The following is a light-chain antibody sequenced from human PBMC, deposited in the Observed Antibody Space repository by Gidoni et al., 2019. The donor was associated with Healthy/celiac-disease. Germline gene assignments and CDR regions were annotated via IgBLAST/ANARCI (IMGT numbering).Light chain of an antibody. CDR3: QVWDSSSNHVV. CDR2: DNG. J-gene: IGLJ2*01. CDR1: NIGSKS. Sequence: SYVLTQPPSVSVAPGQTARITCGGNNIGSKSVHWYQQKPGQAPVMVVYDNGDRPSGIPERLSGSNSGNTATLTISRVEAGDEADYYCQVWDSSSNHVVFGGGTKLTVL. V-gene: IGLV3-21*02.